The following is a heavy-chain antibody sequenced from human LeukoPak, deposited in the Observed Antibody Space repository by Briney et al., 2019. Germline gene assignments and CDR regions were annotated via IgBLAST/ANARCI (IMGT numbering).Heavy chain of an antibody. CDR3: ARDLFVENYCDSSGYDY. V-gene: IGHV3-74*01. J-gene: IGHJ4*02. CDR2: INSDGSST. Sequence: GGSLRLSCAASGFTFSSYWMHWVRQAPGKGLVWVSRINSDGSSTSYADSVKGRFTISRDNAKNTLYLQMNSLRAEDTAVYYCARDLFVENYCDSSGYDYWGQGTLVTVSS. CDR1: GFTFSSYW. D-gene: IGHD3-22*01.